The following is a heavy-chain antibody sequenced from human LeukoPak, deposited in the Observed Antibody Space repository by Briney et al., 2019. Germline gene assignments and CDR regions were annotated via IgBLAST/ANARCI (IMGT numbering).Heavy chain of an antibody. CDR2: IYYSGST. V-gene: IGHV4-34*01. CDR1: GGSFSGYY. CDR3: ARHPYGGYVDY. J-gene: IGHJ4*02. Sequence: PSETLSLTCAIYGGSFSGYYWSWIRQPPGKGLEWIGSIYYSGSTYYNPSLKSRVTISVDTSKNQFSLKLSSVTAADTAVYHCARHPYGGYVDYWGQGTLVTVSS. D-gene: IGHD4/OR15-4a*01.